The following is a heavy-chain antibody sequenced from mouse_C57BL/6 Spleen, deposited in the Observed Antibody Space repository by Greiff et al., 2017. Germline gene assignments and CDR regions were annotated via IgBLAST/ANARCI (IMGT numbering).Heavy chain of an antibody. J-gene: IGHJ1*03. CDR1: GFNIKDYY. CDR3: ARHYYGSSHWSFDV. D-gene: IGHD1-1*01. V-gene: IGHV14-2*01. CDR2: IDPEDGET. Sequence: VQLQQSGAELVKPGASVKLSCTASGFNIKDYYMHWVKQRTEQGLEWIGRIDPEDGETKYAQKFQGKATITADTSSNTAYLQLSSLTSEDTAVYYCARHYYGSSHWSFDVWGTGTTVTVSS.